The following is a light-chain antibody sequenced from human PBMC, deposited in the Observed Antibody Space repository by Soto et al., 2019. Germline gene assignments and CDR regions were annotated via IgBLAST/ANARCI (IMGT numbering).Light chain of an antibody. CDR1: QSLTTY. J-gene: IGKJ4*01. V-gene: IGKV3-15*01. CDR3: QQYNKWPLT. Sequence: VLTQPPGTLSVSPGESATLSCRASQSLTTYLAWYQQKPDQAPRLLIYGISTRATDVPARFSGSGSGTEFTLTISGLQSEDFAVYYCQQYNKWPLTFGGGTKVDIK. CDR2: GIS.